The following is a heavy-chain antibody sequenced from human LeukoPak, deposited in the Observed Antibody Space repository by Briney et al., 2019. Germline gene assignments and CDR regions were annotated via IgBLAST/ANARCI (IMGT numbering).Heavy chain of an antibody. Sequence: SETLSLTCSVSGGSISTYYWSWIRQSAGKGLEWIGRIYKSGSSNYNPSLKSRVSMSMDSSKNHFSLNLTSVTAADTAVYYCARARRDGYTRGGGYFDYWGQGTLVTVSS. D-gene: IGHD5-24*01. CDR2: IYKSGSS. V-gene: IGHV4-4*07. CDR1: GGSISTYY. CDR3: ARARRDGYTRGGGYFDY. J-gene: IGHJ4*02.